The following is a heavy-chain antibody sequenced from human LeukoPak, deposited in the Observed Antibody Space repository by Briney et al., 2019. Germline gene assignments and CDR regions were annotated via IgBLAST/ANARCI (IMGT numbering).Heavy chain of an antibody. CDR3: AIHDRTRGIQLWLRSYYYYGMDV. Sequence: GASVKVSCKASGYTFTSYGISWVRQASGQGLEWMGWISAYNGNTNYAQKLQGRVTMTTDTSTSTAYMELRSLRSDDTAVYYCAIHDRTRGIQLWLRSYYYYGMDVWGQGTTVTVSS. V-gene: IGHV1-18*01. CDR1: GYTFTSYG. D-gene: IGHD5-18*01. CDR2: ISAYNGNT. J-gene: IGHJ6*02.